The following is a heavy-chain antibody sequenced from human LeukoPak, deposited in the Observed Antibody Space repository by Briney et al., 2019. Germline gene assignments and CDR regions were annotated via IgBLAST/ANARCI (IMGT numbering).Heavy chain of an antibody. Sequence: SETLSLTCAVYGGSFSGYYWSWIRQPPGKGLDGIGEINHIGSTNYNPSLNSRVTISVDTSKNQFSLKLSSVTAADTAVYYSARGLGGNCSSTSCRTYSMAVWGKGTTVTVSS. D-gene: IGHD2-2*01. CDR1: GGSFSGYY. J-gene: IGHJ6*03. CDR2: INHIGST. CDR3: ARGLGGNCSSTSCRTYSMAV. V-gene: IGHV4-34*01.